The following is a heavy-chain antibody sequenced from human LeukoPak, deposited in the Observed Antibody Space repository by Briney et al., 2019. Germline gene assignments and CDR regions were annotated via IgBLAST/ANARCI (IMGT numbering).Heavy chain of an antibody. V-gene: IGHV3-21*01. D-gene: IGHD1-26*01. Sequence: GGSLRLSCAASGLTFSSYSMNWVRQAPGKGLEWVSSISSSSSYIYYADSVKGRFTISRDNAKNSLYLQMNSLRAEDTAVYYCARGLGSPGAFDIWGQGTMVTVSS. CDR1: GLTFSSYS. CDR2: ISSSSSYI. CDR3: ARGLGSPGAFDI. J-gene: IGHJ3*02.